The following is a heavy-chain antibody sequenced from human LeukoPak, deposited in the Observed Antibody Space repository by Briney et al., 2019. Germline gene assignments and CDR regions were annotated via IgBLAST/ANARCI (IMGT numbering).Heavy chain of an antibody. CDR1: GFTFSSHW. CDR3: VRGSAY. Sequence: GGSLRLSCEASGFTFSSHWMSWVRQAPGKGLEGVATIRQDGSEKYYVDSVKGRFTISRDNANNSLYLQMNSLRAEDTAVYYCVRGSAYWGQGTLVTVSS. CDR2: IRQDGSEK. J-gene: IGHJ4*02. V-gene: IGHV3-7*01.